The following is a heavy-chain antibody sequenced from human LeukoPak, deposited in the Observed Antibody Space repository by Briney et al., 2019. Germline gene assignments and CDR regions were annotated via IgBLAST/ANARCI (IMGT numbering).Heavy chain of an antibody. V-gene: IGHV4-39*07. J-gene: IGHJ5*02. CDR3: ARGYSSSWYFAP. CDR1: GASISSGTYF. Sequence: SETLSLTCTVAGASISSGTYFWGWIRQPPGKGLEWIGSIFYSGNTHYNPSLESRASISVDTSKNQFSLKLSSVTAADTAVYYCARGYSSSWYFAPWGQGTLVTVSS. CDR2: IFYSGNT. D-gene: IGHD6-13*01.